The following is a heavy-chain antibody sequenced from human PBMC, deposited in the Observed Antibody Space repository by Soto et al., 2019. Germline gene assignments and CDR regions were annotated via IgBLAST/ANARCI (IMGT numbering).Heavy chain of an antibody. D-gene: IGHD3-10*01. V-gene: IGHV6-1*01. CDR2: TYYRSKWYN. CDR3: AREYYYGSGSPDWFDP. J-gene: IGHJ5*02. Sequence: SQTLSLTCVISGDSVSSNSAAWNWIRQSPSRGLEWLGRTYYRSKWYNDYAVSVKSRITINPDTSKNQFSLQLNSVTPEDTAVYYCAREYYYGSGSPDWFDPWGQGTLVTVSS. CDR1: GDSVSSNSAA.